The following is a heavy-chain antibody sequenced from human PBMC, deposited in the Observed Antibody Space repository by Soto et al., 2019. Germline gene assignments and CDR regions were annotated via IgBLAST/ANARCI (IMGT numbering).Heavy chain of an antibody. V-gene: IGHV3-33*01. D-gene: IGHD3-10*01. Sequence: QVQLEESGGGVVQPGRSLRLSCAASGFTFSSYAMHWVRQAPDKGPEWLAVIWYDGSNKYYGDSVKGRFTISRDNSRNTLYMQMNSLRVEDTAVYYCARAYGDWRYFDYWGQGTLVTVSS. CDR1: GFTFSSYA. J-gene: IGHJ4*02. CDR3: ARAYGDWRYFDY. CDR2: IWYDGSNK.